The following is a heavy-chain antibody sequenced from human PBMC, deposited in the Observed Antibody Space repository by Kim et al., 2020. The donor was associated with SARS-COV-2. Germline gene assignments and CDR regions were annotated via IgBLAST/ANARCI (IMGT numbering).Heavy chain of an antibody. D-gene: IGHD3-10*01. V-gene: IGHV5-10-1*01. J-gene: IGHJ5*02. CDR1: GYSFTSYW. CDR2: IDPSDSYT. Sequence: GESLKISCKGSGYSFTSYWISWVRQMPGKGLEWMGRIDPSDSYTNYSPSFQGHVTISADKSISTAYLQWSSLKASDTAMYYCARELYGSGSYYNEDWFDPWGQGTLVTVSS. CDR3: ARELYGSGSYYNEDWFDP.